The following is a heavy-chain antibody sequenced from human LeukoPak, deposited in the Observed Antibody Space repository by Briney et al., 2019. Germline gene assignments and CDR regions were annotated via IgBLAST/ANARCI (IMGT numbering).Heavy chain of an antibody. CDR1: GYTFTSYG. CDR2: SSAYNGNT. CDR3: AREVTMVRGGPYYYGMDV. D-gene: IGHD3-10*01. Sequence: ASVKVSCKASGYTFTSYGISGVRQAPGQGREGMGWSSAYNGNTNYAQKLKGRVTMTTDTSTSPAYMELRSLRSDDTAVYYCAREVTMVRGGPYYYGMDVWGQGTTVTVSS. J-gene: IGHJ6*02. V-gene: IGHV1-18*01.